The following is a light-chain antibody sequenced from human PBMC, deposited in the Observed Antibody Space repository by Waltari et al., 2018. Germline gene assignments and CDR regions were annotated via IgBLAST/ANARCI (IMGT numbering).Light chain of an antibody. V-gene: IGKV1-5*03. Sequence: DIQMTQSPSTLFASVGDRVNITCRASQYIGGRLAWYQQKPGKAPKLLVYKASSLESGVPSRFSGSGSGTEYTLSISSLEPDDFATYHCQQYQSHWTFGQGTKVEVQ. J-gene: IGKJ1*01. CDR2: KAS. CDR1: QYIGGR. CDR3: QQYQSHWT.